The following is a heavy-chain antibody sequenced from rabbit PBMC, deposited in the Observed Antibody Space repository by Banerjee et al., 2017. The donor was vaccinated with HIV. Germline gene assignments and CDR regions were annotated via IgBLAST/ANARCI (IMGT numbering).Heavy chain of an antibody. J-gene: IGHJ4*01. D-gene: IGHD4-1*01. V-gene: IGHV1S45*01. CDR2: IYAGGSGST. CDR1: GFSFSNGYV. Sequence: QEQLEESGGDLVQPEGSLTITCTASGFSFSNGYVMCWVRQAPGKGLEWIGTIYAGGSGSTDYASWVNGRFTISLDNAQTTVTLQMTSLTAADTATYFCARDLAGIIGWNFDLWGPGTLVTVS. CDR3: ARDLAGIIGWNFDL.